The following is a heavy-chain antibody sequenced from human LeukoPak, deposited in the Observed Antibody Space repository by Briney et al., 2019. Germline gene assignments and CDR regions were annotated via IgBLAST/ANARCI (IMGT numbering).Heavy chain of an antibody. J-gene: IGHJ4*02. CDR1: GFTFSSYG. CDR3: AKATSSTWYNYDY. V-gene: IGHV3-23*01. D-gene: IGHD6-13*01. Sequence: GGSLRLSCAASGFTFSSYGMHWVRQAPGKGLEWVSAISGGGFNTYSADSVKGRFTISRDSSKNTLFLQMNSLRAEDTALYYCAKATSSTWYNYDYWGQGTLVTVSS. CDR2: ISGGGFNT.